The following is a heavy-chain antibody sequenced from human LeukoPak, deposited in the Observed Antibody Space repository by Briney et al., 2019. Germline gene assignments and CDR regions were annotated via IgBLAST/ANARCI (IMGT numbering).Heavy chain of an antibody. CDR2: IYYSGNT. CDR1: GGSISGYY. V-gene: IGHV4-59*12. Sequence: SETLSLTCTVSGGSISGYYWSWIRQPPGKGLEWLGYIYYSGNTNYNPSLKSRVTISIDTSKNQFSLQLTSVSAADTALYYCARDGYSGSDLEYWGQGTLVTVSS. J-gene: IGHJ4*02. D-gene: IGHD5-12*01. CDR3: ARDGYSGSDLEY.